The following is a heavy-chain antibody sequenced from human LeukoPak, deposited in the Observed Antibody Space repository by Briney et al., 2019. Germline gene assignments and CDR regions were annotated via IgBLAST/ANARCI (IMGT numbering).Heavy chain of an antibody. J-gene: IGHJ4*02. Sequence: GGSLRLSCGASGFTVTSTYISCVREAPWPGLEWVSVIYSGGRTYYADSVKGRFTISRDNSKNTLYLQMNSLRAEDTAVYYCSSSDSRTYGGDSGFLYWGQGTLVTVSS. D-gene: IGHD4-23*01. CDR1: GFTVTSTY. V-gene: IGHV3-53*01. CDR3: SSSDSRTYGGDSGFLY. CDR2: IYSGGRT.